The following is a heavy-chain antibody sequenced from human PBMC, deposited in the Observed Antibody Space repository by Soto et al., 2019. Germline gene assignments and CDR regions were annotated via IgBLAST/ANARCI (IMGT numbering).Heavy chain of an antibody. Sequence: PSETLSLTCTVSGGSISSGGYYWSWIRQHPGKGLEWIGYIYYSGSTNYNPSLKSRVTISVDTSKNQFSLKLSSVTAADTAVYYCARVPAPLYCSGGSCSLGRYAFDIWGQGTMVTVSS. CDR2: IYYSGST. J-gene: IGHJ3*02. CDR3: ARVPAPLYCSGGSCSLGRYAFDI. D-gene: IGHD2-15*01. V-gene: IGHV4-61*08. CDR1: GGSISSGGYY.